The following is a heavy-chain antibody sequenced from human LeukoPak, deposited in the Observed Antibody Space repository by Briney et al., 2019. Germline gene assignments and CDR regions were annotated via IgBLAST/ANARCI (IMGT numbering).Heavy chain of an antibody. J-gene: IGHJ3*02. CDR2: ISYDGSNK. CDR1: GFTFSSYG. CDR3: ARGIAMTTLNALDI. Sequence: GRSLRLSCAASGFTFSSYGMHWVRQAPGKGLEWVAVISYDGSNKYYADSVKGRFTISRDNSKNTLFLQMNSLRPEDTAIYYCARGIAMTTLNALDIWGQGTMVTVSS. D-gene: IGHD2/OR15-2a*01. V-gene: IGHV3-30*03.